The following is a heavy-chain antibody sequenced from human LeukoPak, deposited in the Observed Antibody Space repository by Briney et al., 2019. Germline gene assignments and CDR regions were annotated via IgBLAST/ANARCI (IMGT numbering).Heavy chain of an antibody. CDR2: IKQDGSEK. D-gene: IGHD2-21*02. CDR3: ARRTSHCYFCEDY. J-gene: IGHJ4*02. CDR1: GFTFSSYW. Sequence: PGGSLRLSCAASGFTFSSYWMSWVRQAPGKGLEWVANIKQDGSEKCYVDSVKGRFTISRDNAKNSLYLQMNSLRAEDTTVYYCARRTSHCYFCEDYWGQGTLVTVSS. V-gene: IGHV3-7*01.